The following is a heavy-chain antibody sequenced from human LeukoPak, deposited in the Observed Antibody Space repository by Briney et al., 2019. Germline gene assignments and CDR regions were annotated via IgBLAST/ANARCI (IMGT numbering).Heavy chain of an antibody. CDR1: GFTFGDYA. D-gene: IGHD2-15*01. V-gene: IGHV3-9*01. CDR3: AKGAVVVAANFDY. CDR2: ISWNSGSI. J-gene: IGHJ4*02. Sequence: GGFLRLSCAASGFTFGDYAMHWVRQAPGKGLEWVSGISWNSGSIGYADSVKGRFTISRDNAKNSLYLQMNSLRAEDTALYYCAKGAVVVAANFDYWGQGTLVTVSS.